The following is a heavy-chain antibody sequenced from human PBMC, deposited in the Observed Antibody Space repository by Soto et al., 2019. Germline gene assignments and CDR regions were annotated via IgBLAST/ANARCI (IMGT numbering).Heavy chain of an antibody. CDR3: ARDAAVPGESDRFDY. CDR2: AYHNGLA. D-gene: IGHD6-19*01. CDR1: GDSVTGNVW. V-gene: IGHV4-4*02. Sequence: SETLSLTCAVSGDSVTGNVWWSWVRQPPGKGLEWIGEAYHNGLADYNPSLKSRVTMSVDTSKNEFSLKLTSLTAADTAIYYCARDAAVPGESDRFDYWGQGTLVTVPQ. J-gene: IGHJ4*02.